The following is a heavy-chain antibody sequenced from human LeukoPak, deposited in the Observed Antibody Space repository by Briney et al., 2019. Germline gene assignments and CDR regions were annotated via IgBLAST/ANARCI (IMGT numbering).Heavy chain of an antibody. D-gene: IGHD6-19*01. CDR3: ARGSGGWYKFDY. V-gene: IGHV1-2*06. J-gene: IGHJ4*02. CDR2: INPNSGGT. CDR1: GYTFTGYY. Sequence: GASVKVSCKASGYTFTGYYMYWVRQAPGQGLEWMGRINPNSGGTNYAQKFQGRVTMTRDTSTSTAYMELSRLTSDDTAVYYCARGSGGWYKFDYWGRRTLVTVSS.